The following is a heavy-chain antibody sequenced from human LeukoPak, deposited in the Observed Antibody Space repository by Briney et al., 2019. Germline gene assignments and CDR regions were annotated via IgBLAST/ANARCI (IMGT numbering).Heavy chain of an antibody. Sequence: SGGSLRLSCAASRFTFSDYYMSWIRQAPGKGLEWVSYISSSGNTIYYADSVKGRFTISRDNAKNSLYLQMNSLRAEDTAVYYCARDSSGWTGSWFDPWGQGTLVTVSS. CDR3: ARDSSGWTGSWFDP. V-gene: IGHV3-11*01. CDR1: RFTFSDYY. J-gene: IGHJ5*02. CDR2: ISSSGNTI. D-gene: IGHD6-19*01.